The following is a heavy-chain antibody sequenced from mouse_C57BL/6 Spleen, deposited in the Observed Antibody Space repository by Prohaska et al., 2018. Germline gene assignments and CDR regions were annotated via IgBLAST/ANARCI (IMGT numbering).Heavy chain of an antibody. CDR1: GIDFSRYW. CDR3: ATAGYYRYVDV. J-gene: IGHJ1*03. D-gene: IGHD2-12*01. V-gene: IGHV4-1*01. Sequence: EVKLLQSGGGLVQPGGSLKLSCAASGIDFSRYWMSWVRRPPGKGLEWIGEINSDSSTINYAQSIKYKFIISRDNSKNTLDLQMSKLCSDETATYYCATAGYYRYVDVGGTGTTVTVSS. CDR2: INSDSSTI.